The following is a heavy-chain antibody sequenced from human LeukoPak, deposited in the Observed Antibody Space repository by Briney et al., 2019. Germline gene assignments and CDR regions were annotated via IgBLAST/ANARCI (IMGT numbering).Heavy chain of an antibody. Sequence: GGSLRLSCAASGFTFSDYYMSWIRQAPGKGLEWASYISSSGSTIYYADSVKGRFTISRDNAKNSLYLQMNSLRAEDTAVYYCARLRFLEWADFDYWGQGTLVTVSS. CDR1: GFTFSDYY. CDR3: ARLRFLEWADFDY. D-gene: IGHD3-3*01. J-gene: IGHJ4*02. V-gene: IGHV3-11*01. CDR2: ISSSGSTI.